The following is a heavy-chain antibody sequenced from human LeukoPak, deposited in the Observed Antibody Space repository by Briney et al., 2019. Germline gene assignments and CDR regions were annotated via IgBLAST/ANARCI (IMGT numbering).Heavy chain of an antibody. CDR2: IYYSGST. J-gene: IGHJ3*02. CDR3: ARGRSREFQDAFDI. Sequence: SETLSLTCTVSGGSISSYYWSWIRQPPGKGLEWIGYIYYSGSTNYNPSLKSRVTISVDTSKNQFSLKLSSVTAADTAVYYCARGRSREFQDAFDIWGQGTMVTVSS. D-gene: IGHD1-26*01. V-gene: IGHV4-59*01. CDR1: GGSISSYY.